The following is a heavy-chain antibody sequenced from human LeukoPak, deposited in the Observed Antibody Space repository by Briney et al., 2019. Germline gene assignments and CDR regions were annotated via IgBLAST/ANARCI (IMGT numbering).Heavy chain of an antibody. Sequence: SETLSLTCAVYGGSFSGYYWSWIRQPPGKGLEWIGEINHSGSTNYNPSLKSRVTISVDTSKNQFSLQLNSVTPEDTAVYYCARAPPAAADPLSDWFDPWGQGTLVTVSS. V-gene: IGHV4-34*01. CDR3: ARAPPAAADPLSDWFDP. CDR2: INHSGST. CDR1: GGSFSGYY. D-gene: IGHD6-13*01. J-gene: IGHJ5*02.